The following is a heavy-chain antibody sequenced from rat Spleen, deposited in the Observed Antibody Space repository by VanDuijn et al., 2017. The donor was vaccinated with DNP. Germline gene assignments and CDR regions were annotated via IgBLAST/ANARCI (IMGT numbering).Heavy chain of an antibody. D-gene: IGHD1-4*01. Sequence: EVQLVESGGGLVQPGRSLKLSCAASGFTFSDYYMAWVRQPPTKGLEWVAYISYDGGSTYYGDSVKGRFTISRDIVRNILYLQMNSLRSEDMATYYCARHVLPLRVWDYWGQGVMVTVSS. CDR2: ISYDGGST. V-gene: IGHV5-22*01. CDR3: ARHVLPLRVWDY. CDR1: GFTFSDYY. J-gene: IGHJ2*01.